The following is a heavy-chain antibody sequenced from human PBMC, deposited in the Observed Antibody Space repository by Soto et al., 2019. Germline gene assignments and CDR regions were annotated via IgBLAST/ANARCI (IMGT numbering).Heavy chain of an antibody. CDR1: GFTFSSYA. Sequence: EVQLVESGGGLVQPGGSLRLSCGASGFTFSSYAMTWVRQAPGKGLEWVSAISGSGGSTYYADSVKGQFTISRDNSKNTLYLQMNSLRAEDTAVYYCAKGLYSGSYFDYWGQGTLVTVSS. CDR2: ISGSGGST. V-gene: IGHV3-23*04. CDR3: AKGLYSGSYFDY. J-gene: IGHJ4*02. D-gene: IGHD1-26*01.